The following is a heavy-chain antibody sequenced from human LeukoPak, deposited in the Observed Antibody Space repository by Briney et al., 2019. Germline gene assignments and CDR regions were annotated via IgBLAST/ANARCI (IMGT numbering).Heavy chain of an antibody. CDR1: GGSISSYY. J-gene: IGHJ4*02. Sequence: SETLSLTCTVSGGSISSYYWSWIRQPPGKDLEWIGYIYYSGSTDYNPFLKSRVTISIDTSKNQFSLKLSSVTAGDTAVYYCARQGGFLEAAFEYWGQGTLVAVSS. V-gene: IGHV4-59*08. CDR2: IYYSGST. CDR3: ARQGGFLEAAFEY. D-gene: IGHD3-10*01.